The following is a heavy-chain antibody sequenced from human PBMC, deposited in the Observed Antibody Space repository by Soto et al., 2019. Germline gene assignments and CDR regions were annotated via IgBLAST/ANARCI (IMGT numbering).Heavy chain of an antibody. CDR3: ARGVPAFEYSSSSDPKLFDY. CDR1: GGSSSGYY. Sequence: SETLSLTCAVYGGSSSGYYWSWIRQPPGKGLEWIGEINHSGSTNYNPSLKSRVTISVDTSKNQFSLKLSSVTAADTAVYYCARGVPAFEYSSSSDPKLFDYWGQGTLVTVSS. D-gene: IGHD6-6*01. CDR2: INHSGST. V-gene: IGHV4-34*01. J-gene: IGHJ4*02.